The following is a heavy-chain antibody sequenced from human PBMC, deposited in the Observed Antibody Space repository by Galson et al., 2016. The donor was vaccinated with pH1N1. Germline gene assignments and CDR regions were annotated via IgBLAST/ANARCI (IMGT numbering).Heavy chain of an antibody. CDR1: GDSISSIYF. V-gene: IGHV4-38-2*02. J-gene: IGHJ4*02. D-gene: IGHD3-3*02. Sequence: ETLSLTCTVSGDSISSIYFWGWIRQPPGKGPEWLGTVWYSGHTYYNPSLQSRVTMSMHTSTNQFSLHLRSVTAADMAMYYCVRIRFNSIDSWGQGTLVTVSS. CDR3: VRIRFNSIDS. CDR2: VWYSGHT.